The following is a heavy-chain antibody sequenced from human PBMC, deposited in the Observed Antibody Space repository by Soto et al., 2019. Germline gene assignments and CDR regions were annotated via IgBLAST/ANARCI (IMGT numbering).Heavy chain of an antibody. J-gene: IGHJ4*02. CDR1: GGSINSGGYY. CDR2: IYYSGNT. D-gene: IGHD7-27*01. V-gene: IGHV4-31*03. Sequence: QVQLQESGPGLVKPSQTLSLTCTVSGGSINSGGYYWSWIRQQPGKGLEWIGHIYYSGNTYYNPSLKSRVIISLDTSKTQFSLKVNSVTAADTAVYYCARKGLTGSREFDYWGQGTLVTVSS. CDR3: ARKGLTGSREFDY.